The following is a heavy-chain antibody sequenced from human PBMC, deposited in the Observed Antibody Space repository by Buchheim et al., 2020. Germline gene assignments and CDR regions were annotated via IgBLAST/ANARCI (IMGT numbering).Heavy chain of an antibody. CDR3: AKDRLYCSGGSCYAFDY. V-gene: IGHV3-23*01. Sequence: EVQLLESGGGLVQPGGSLRLSCAASGFTFSSYAMSWVRQAPGKGLEWVSAISGSGGSTSYADSVKGRFTISRDNSKNTLYLQMNSLRAEDTAVYYCAKDRLYCSGGSCYAFDYWGQGTL. CDR1: GFTFSSYA. J-gene: IGHJ4*02. CDR2: ISGSGGST. D-gene: IGHD2-15*01.